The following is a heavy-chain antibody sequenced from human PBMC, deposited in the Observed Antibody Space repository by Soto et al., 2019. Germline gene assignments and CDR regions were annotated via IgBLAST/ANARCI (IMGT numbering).Heavy chain of an antibody. CDR3: TKGTWLDI. D-gene: IGHD6-19*01. Sequence: EVQLLESGGGLEQPGGSLRLSCAASGFTFGSHDMSWVRQAPGKALEWVSSISVSDPGTYYADSVKGRFTTSRDSSKNTLFLQMDSMMAEDTAIYYWTKGTWLDIWGQETMVTVPS. CDR2: ISVSDPGT. V-gene: IGHV3-23*01. J-gene: IGHJ3*02. CDR1: GFTFGSHD.